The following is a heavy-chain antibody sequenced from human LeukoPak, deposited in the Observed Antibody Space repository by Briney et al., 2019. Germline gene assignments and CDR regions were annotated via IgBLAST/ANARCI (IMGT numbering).Heavy chain of an antibody. CDR1: GFTFSSYA. V-gene: IGHV4-34*01. J-gene: IGHJ4*02. CDR2: INHSGST. Sequence: GSLRLSCAASGFTFSSYAMSWVRQPPGKGLEWIGEINHSGSTNYNPSLKSRVTISVDTSKNQFSLKLSSVTAADTAVYYCARAGNSGYSYGTPFDYWGQGTLVTVSS. D-gene: IGHD5-18*01. CDR3: ARAGNSGYSYGTPFDY.